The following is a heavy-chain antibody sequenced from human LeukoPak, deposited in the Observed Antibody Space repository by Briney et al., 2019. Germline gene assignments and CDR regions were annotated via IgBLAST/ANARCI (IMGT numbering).Heavy chain of an antibody. D-gene: IGHD2-15*01. CDR1: GFTFSSYS. CDR2: IKQDGSEK. CDR3: ARDWGLLGVSSDY. Sequence: GGSLRLSCAASGFTFSSYSMNWVRQAPGKGLEWVANIKQDGSEKYYVDSVKGRFTISRDNAKNSLYLQMNSLRAEDTAVYYCARDWGLLGVSSDYWGQGTLVTVSS. J-gene: IGHJ4*02. V-gene: IGHV3-7*03.